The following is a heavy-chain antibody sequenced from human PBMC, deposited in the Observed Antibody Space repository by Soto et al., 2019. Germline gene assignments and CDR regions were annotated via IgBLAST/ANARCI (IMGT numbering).Heavy chain of an antibody. CDR1: GFTFINYW. V-gene: IGHV3-7*01. CDR3: ARARPGAYFDY. J-gene: IGHJ4*02. Sequence: GGSLRLSCAASGFTFINYWMSWVRQAPGEGLEWVAIMKEDGSETYYVDSVKGRFTISRDNAKNSLHLQMNSLRVEDTAVYYCARARPGAYFDYWGQGTLVTVSS. CDR2: MKEDGSET.